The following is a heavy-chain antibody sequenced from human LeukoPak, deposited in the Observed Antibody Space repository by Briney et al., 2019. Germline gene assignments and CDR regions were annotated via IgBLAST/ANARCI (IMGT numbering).Heavy chain of an antibody. CDR2: INPNGGST. V-gene: IGHV1-46*01. D-gene: IGHD2-15*01. CDR3: SRDKGGSYSDY. CDR1: RYTFTTYY. Sequence: GASVTVSYKASRYTFTTYYIHGVRQAPGQGREGVGLINPNGGSTNYAQKLQGRVTITRDTSTSTVYTEPRRLGPEDTALYYRSRDKGGSYSDYWGQGALVTVSS. J-gene: IGHJ4*02.